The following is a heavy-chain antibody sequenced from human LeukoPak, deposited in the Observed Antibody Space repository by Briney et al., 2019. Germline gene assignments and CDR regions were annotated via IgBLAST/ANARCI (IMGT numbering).Heavy chain of an antibody. Sequence: ASVKVSCKASGYTFTSYGISWVRQAPGQGLEWMGIINPSGGSTSYAQKFQGRVTMTRDMSTSTVYMELSSLRSEDTAVYYCARDGTPGIVGPQGAFDIWGQGTMVTVSS. CDR2: INPSGGST. D-gene: IGHD1-26*01. CDR3: ARDGTPGIVGPQGAFDI. J-gene: IGHJ3*02. V-gene: IGHV1-46*01. CDR1: GYTFTSYG.